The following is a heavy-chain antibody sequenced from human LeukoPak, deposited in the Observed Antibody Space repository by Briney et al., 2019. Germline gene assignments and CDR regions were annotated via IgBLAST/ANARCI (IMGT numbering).Heavy chain of an antibody. V-gene: IGHV3-74*01. D-gene: IGHD6-13*01. J-gene: IGHJ4*02. CDR1: GFTFSSYW. CDR2: INSDGSST. CDR3: ARAKGTPYSSSSRTPLDY. Sequence: GGSLRLSCAASGFTFSSYWMHWVRQAPGKGLVGVSRINSDGSSTSYADSVKGRFTISRDNAKNTLYLQMNSLRAEDTAVYYCARAKGTPYSSSSRTPLDYWGQGTLVTVSS.